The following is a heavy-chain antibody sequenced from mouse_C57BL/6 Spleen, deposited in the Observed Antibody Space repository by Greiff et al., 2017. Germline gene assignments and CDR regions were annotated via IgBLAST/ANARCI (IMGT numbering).Heavy chain of an antibody. J-gene: IGHJ2*01. V-gene: IGHV3-6*01. CDR2: ISYDGSN. CDR3: ARDLAGNYLFDY. Sequence: EVKLVESGPGLVKPSQSLSLTCSVTGYSITSGYYWNWIRQFPGNKLEWMGYISYDGSNNYNPSLKNRISITRDTSKNQFFLKLNSVTTEDTDTYYCARDLAGNYLFDYWGQGTTLTVSS. CDR1: GYSITSGYY. D-gene: IGHD2-1*01.